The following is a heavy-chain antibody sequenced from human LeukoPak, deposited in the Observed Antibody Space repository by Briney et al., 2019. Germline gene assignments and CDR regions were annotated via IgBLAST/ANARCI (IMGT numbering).Heavy chain of an antibody. CDR2: ISSDSTSFK. CDR3: ARGTNWSPLDFDY. V-gene: IGHV3-21*04. J-gene: IGHJ4*02. CDR1: GFTFSTYH. D-gene: IGHD1-20*01. Sequence: GGFLRLSCAASGFTFSTYHFHWVRQAPGKGLEWVSTISSDSTSFKYYAHSVQGRFTISRDNAQNSLYLQMNSLRAEDTAVYYCARGTNWSPLDFDYWGQGSLVTVSS.